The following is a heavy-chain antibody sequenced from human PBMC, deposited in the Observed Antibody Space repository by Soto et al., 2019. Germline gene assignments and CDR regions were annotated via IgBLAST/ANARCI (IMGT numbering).Heavy chain of an antibody. J-gene: IGHJ3*02. D-gene: IGHD6-19*01. CDR3: ARVSIAVAALGAFDI. Sequence: SETLSLTCAVSGGSISSSNWWSWVRQPPGKGLEWIGEIHHSGSTNYNPSLKSRVTISVDKSKNQFSLKLRSVTAADTAVYYCARVSIAVAALGAFDIWGQGTMVTVSS. CDR1: GGSISSSNW. CDR2: IHHSGST. V-gene: IGHV4-4*02.